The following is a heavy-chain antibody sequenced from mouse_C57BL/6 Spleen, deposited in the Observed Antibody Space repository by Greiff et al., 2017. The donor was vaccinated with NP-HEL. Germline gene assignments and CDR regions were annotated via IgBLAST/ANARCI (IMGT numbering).Heavy chain of an antibody. CDR2: IDPEDGET. V-gene: IGHV14-2*01. CDR1: GFNIKDYY. CDR3: ARALTGTRYYFDY. J-gene: IGHJ2*01. Sequence: EVKLVESGAELVKPGASVKLSCTASGFNIKDYYMHWVKQRTEQGLEWIGRIDPEDGETKYAPKFQGKATITADTSSNTAYLQLSSLTSEDTAVYYCARALTGTRYYFDYWGQGTTLTVSS. D-gene: IGHD4-1*01.